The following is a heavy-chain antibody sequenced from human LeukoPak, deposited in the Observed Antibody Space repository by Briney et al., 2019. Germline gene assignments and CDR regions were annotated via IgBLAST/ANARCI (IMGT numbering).Heavy chain of an antibody. CDR1: GFTFSNYW. Sequence: PGGSLRLSCAASGFTFSNYWMYWVRQAPGKGLVWVSRSKPDGSSTSYADSVKGRFTISRDNAKNTLYLQMNGLRAEDTAVYYCAKDRSCINDVCHGYFDYWGQGTLVTVSS. CDR2: SKPDGSST. CDR3: AKDRSCINDVCHGYFDY. D-gene: IGHD2-8*01. V-gene: IGHV3-74*01. J-gene: IGHJ4*02.